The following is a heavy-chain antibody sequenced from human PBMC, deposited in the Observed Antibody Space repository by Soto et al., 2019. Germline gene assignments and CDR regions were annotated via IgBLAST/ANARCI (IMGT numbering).Heavy chain of an antibody. CDR1: GITFSSYW. V-gene: IGHV3-7*01. Sequence: EVQLVESGGGLVQPGGSLRLSCAASGITFSSYWMSWFRQAPSQGLEWVANIKEDGSEEHYVDSVKGRFTISRDNAKXXXXXXXXXXXXXXXXXXXXXXXXXXXXXLWGRGTLVTVSS. J-gene: IGHJ2*01. CDR2: IKEDGSEE. CDR3: XXXXXXXXXL.